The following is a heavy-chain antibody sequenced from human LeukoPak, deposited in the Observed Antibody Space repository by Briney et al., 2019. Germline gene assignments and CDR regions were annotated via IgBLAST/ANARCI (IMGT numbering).Heavy chain of an antibody. Sequence: SETLSLTCTVPGGSISSGDYYWSWIRQPPGKGLEWIGYIYYSGSTYYNPSLKSRVTISVDTSKNQFSLKLSSVTAADTAVYYCARDQGLYCSGGSCSLRNWFDPWGQGTLVTVSS. J-gene: IGHJ5*02. V-gene: IGHV4-30-4*08. CDR2: IYYSGST. CDR3: ARDQGLYCSGGSCSLRNWFDP. D-gene: IGHD2-15*01. CDR1: GGSISSGDYY.